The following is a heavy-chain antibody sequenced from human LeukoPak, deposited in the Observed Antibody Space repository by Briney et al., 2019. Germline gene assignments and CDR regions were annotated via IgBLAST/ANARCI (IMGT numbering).Heavy chain of an antibody. D-gene: IGHD1-14*01. CDR1: GFTFDDYA. J-gene: IGHJ3*02. CDR2: ISWNSGSI. V-gene: IGHV3-9*01. Sequence: PGGSLRLSCAASGFTFDDYAMHWVRQAPGKGLEWVSGISWNSGSIGYADSVKGRFTISRDNAKNSLYLQMNSLRAEDTAVYYCARSVSPRNAFDIWGQGTMVTVSS. CDR3: ARSVSPRNAFDI.